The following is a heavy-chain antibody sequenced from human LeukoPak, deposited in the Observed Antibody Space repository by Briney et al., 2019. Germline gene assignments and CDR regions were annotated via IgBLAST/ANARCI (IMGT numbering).Heavy chain of an antibody. CDR1: GYSISTGYY. J-gene: IGHJ4*02. Sequence: PSETLSLTCTVSGYSISTGYYWDWVRQPPGKGLEWIGSVSYSGSTYYNPSLKSRVTISLDTSKNQFSLKLTSMTAADTAVYFCARDNVVDATSGIDYWGQGTLVTVSS. V-gene: IGHV4-38-2*02. CDR3: ARDNVVDATSGIDY. CDR2: VSYSGST. D-gene: IGHD1-26*01.